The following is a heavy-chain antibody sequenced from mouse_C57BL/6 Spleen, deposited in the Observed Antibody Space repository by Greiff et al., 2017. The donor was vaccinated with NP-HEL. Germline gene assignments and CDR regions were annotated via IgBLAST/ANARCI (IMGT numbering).Heavy chain of an antibody. CDR1: GFTFSDYG. D-gene: IGHD1-2*01. Sequence: EVKVEESGGGLVKPGGSLKLSCAASGFTFSDYGMHWVRQAPEKGLEWVAYISSGSSTIYYADTVKGRFTISRDNAKNTLFLQMTSLRSEDTAMYYCATTALDYWGQGTTLTVSS. J-gene: IGHJ2*01. CDR2: ISSGSSTI. CDR3: ATTALDY. V-gene: IGHV5-17*01.